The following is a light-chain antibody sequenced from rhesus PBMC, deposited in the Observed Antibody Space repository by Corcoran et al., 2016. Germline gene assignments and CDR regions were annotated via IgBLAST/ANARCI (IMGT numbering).Light chain of an antibody. CDR1: QTISSY. V-gene: IGKV1-44*02. Sequence: DIQMTQPPSSLSASVGDRVTITCRASQTISSYSAWYQQKPGKVPKLLIYAASSLESGVPSRFSGSGSGTEFTLTISSLQPEDFATYYCQQHNSHPLTFGGGTKVEIK. CDR3: QQHNSHPLT. J-gene: IGKJ4*01. CDR2: AAS.